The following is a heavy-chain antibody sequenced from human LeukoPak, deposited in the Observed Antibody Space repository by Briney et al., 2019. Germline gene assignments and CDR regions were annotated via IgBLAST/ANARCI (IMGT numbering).Heavy chain of an antibody. V-gene: IGHV4-30-2*01. Sequence: TLSLTCTVSGGSISSGDYYWSWIRQPPEKGLEWIGYIYHSGSIYYNPSLKNRVTISVDTSKNQFSLKLSSVTAADTAVYYCARVLCRFDSRLWNYWGQGTLVTVSS. D-gene: IGHD3-22*01. CDR1: GGSISSGDYY. CDR2: IYHSGSI. J-gene: IGHJ4*02. CDR3: ARVLCRFDSRLWNY.